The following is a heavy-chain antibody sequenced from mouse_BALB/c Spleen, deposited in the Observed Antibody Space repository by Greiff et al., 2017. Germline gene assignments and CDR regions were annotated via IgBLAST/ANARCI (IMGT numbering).Heavy chain of an antibody. V-gene: IGHV2-9*02. D-gene: IGHD2-4*01. CDR2: IWAGGST. Sequence: VQLKESGPGLVAPSQSLSITCTVSGFPLTSYGVHWVRQPPGKGLEWLGVIWAGGSTNYNSALMSRLSISKDNSKSQVFLKMNSLQTDDTAMYYCARDRGYDYGAMDYWGQGTSVTVSS. CDR1: GFPLTSYG. CDR3: ARDRGYDYGAMDY. J-gene: IGHJ4*01.